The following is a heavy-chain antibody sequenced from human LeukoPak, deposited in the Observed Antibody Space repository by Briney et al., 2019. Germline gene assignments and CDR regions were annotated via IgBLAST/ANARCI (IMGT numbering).Heavy chain of an antibody. D-gene: IGHD6-13*01. Sequence: GGSLRLSCAASGFTFSSDGMSWVRQAPGKGLEWVSALSGSGSTTYYADSVKGRFTISRDNSENTLFLEMNSLRVEDTAVYYCAKAGYTSSWPLDNWGQGTQVTVSS. CDR1: GFTFSSDG. CDR2: LSGSGSTT. V-gene: IGHV3-23*01. CDR3: AKAGYTSSWPLDN. J-gene: IGHJ4*02.